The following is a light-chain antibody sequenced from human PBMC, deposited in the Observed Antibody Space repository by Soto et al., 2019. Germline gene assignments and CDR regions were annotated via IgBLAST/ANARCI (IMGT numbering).Light chain of an antibody. V-gene: IGLV2-11*01. CDR2: DVS. J-gene: IGLJ1*01. CDR3: CSYAGSYTFYV. Sequence: QYVLTQPRSVSGSPGQSVTISCTGTSSDVGGYNYVSWYQQHPGKAPKLMIYDVSKRPSGVPDRFSGSKSGNTASLTISGLQAEDEADYYCCSYAGSYTFYVFGTGTKVTVL. CDR1: SSDVGGYNY.